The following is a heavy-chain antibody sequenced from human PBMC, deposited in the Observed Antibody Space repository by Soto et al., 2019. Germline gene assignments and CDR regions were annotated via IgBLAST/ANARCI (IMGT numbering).Heavy chain of an antibody. Sequence: GASVKVSCKVSGYTLTELSMHWVRQAPGKGLEWMGGFDPEDGETIYAQKFQGRVTMTEDTSTDTAYMELSSLRSEDTAVYYCASWTTVTTERFDAFDIWGQGTMVTVSS. J-gene: IGHJ3*02. CDR2: FDPEDGET. CDR3: ASWTTVTTERFDAFDI. V-gene: IGHV1-24*01. CDR1: GYTLTELS. D-gene: IGHD4-17*01.